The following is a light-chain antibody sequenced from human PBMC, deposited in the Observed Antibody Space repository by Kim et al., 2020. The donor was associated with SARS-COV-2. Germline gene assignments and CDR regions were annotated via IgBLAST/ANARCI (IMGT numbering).Light chain of an antibody. J-gene: IGLJ2*01. V-gene: IGLV3-19*01. CDR1: SLRRYY. Sequence: SSELTQDPAVSVALGQTVRITCQGDSLRRYYATWYQQKPGQAPLLLIYAKTNRPSGIPDRFSGSSAGNTASLTITGAQAEDEADYYCNSRDTNDNVVFGGGTQLTVL. CDR2: AKT. CDR3: NSRDTNDNVV.